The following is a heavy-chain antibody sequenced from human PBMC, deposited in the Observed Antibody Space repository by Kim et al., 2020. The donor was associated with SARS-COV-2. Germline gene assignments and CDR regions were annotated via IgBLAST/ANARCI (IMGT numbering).Heavy chain of an antibody. V-gene: IGHV3-23*01. J-gene: IGHJ6*02. Sequence: GGSLRLSCEASGFTFSIYVMSWVRQAPGKGLELVSSISAPGSNSYYADSVKGRFTMSRDNSKKTLYLQMDSLRAEDTAVYYCARRKVISYYYYYGMDVWGQGTTVTVSS. CDR2: ISAPGSNS. CDR1: GFTFSIYV. D-gene: IGHD3-16*02. CDR3: ARRKVISYYYYYGMDV.